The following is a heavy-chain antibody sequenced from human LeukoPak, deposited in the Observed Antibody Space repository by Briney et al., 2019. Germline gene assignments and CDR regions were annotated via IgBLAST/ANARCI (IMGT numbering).Heavy chain of an antibody. D-gene: IGHD4-11*01. CDR1: GYTLTGYY. V-gene: IGHV1-2*02. Sequence: GASVKVSCKSSGYTLTGYYMHWVRQAPEQGLEGMGWINPNSGGTNYAQKFQGRVTMTRDRSISTAYMELSRLRSDDTAVYYCARIEIYSNYYMDVWGKGTTVTVSS. J-gene: IGHJ6*03. CDR3: ARIEIYSNYYMDV. CDR2: INPNSGGT.